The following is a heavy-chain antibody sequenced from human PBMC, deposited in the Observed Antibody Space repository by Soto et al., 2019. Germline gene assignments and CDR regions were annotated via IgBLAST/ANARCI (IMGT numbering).Heavy chain of an antibody. Sequence: SQTLSLPRTVSAVSLSRGGYYWSWIRQHPGKGLEWIGYIYYSGSTYYNPSLKSRVTISVDTSKNQFSLKLSSVTAADTAVYYCARVFGFGGMDVWGQGTAVTVSS. D-gene: IGHD3-10*01. CDR2: IYYSGST. J-gene: IGHJ6*02. CDR3: ARVFGFGGMDV. V-gene: IGHV4-31*02. CDR1: AVSLSRGGYY.